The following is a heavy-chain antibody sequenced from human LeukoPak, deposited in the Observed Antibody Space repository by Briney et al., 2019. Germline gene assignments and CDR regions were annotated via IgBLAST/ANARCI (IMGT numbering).Heavy chain of an antibody. J-gene: IGHJ6*02. CDR2: ISSSSSYI. V-gene: IGHV3-21*04. CDR1: GFTFSSYS. CDR3: ARVWYSYGYYYYGMDV. Sequence: GGSLRLSCAASGFTFSSYSMNWVRQAPGKGLEWVSSISSSSSYIYYADSVKGRFTISRHNSKNTLYLQMNSLRAEDTAVYYCARVWYSYGYYYYGMDVWGQGTTVTVSS. D-gene: IGHD5-18*01.